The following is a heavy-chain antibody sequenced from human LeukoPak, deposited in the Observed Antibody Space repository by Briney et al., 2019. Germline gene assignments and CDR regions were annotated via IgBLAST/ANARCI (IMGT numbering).Heavy chain of an antibody. CDR1: GGSISSGGYY. CDR3: ARENPYYYDSSGYSKLYYYYGMDV. CDR2: IYYSGST. V-gene: IGHV4-31*03. J-gene: IGHJ6*02. Sequence: SQTLSLTRTVSGGSISSGGYYWSWIRQHPGKGLEWIGYIYYSGSTYYNPSLKSRVTISVDTSKNQFSLKLSSVTAADTAVYYCARENPYYYDSSGYSKLYYYYGMDVWGQGTTVTVSS. D-gene: IGHD3-22*01.